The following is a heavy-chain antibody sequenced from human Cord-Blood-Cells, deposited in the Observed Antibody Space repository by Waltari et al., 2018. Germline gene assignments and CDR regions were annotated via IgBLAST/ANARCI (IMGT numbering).Heavy chain of an antibody. J-gene: IGHJ4*02. D-gene: IGHD3-3*01. CDR1: GYTFTSYY. CDR3: ARQRGWNTIFGVVIMSPPFDY. Sequence: QVQLVQSGAEVKKPGASVKVSCKASGYTFTSYYMHWVRQAPGQGLEWMGIINPSGGSTSYAQKFQGRVTMTRDTSTSTVYMELSSLRFEDTAVYYCARQRGWNTIFGVVIMSPPFDYWGQGTLVTVSS. CDR2: INPSGGST. V-gene: IGHV1-46*01.